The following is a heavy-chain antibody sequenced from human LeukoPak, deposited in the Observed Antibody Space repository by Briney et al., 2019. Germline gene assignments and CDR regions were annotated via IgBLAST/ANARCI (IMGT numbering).Heavy chain of an antibody. Sequence: GGSLRLSCAASGITFSRYGMSWVRQAPGKRLEWVSSISSTGGTTYYADSVKGRFTISRDNSKNTLYLQMNSLRAEDTAIYYCAKNGDRGAYCTGGTCYPYFYYYMDVWGKGTTVTI. CDR2: ISSTGGTT. CDR1: GITFSRYG. CDR3: AKNGDRGAYCTGGTCYPYFYYYMDV. J-gene: IGHJ6*03. V-gene: IGHV3-23*01. D-gene: IGHD2-15*01.